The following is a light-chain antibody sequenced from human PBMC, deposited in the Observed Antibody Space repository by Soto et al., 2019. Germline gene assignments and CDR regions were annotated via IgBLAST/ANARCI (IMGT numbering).Light chain of an antibody. Sequence: DIQMTQSPSSLSASVGDRVTITCRASQSISSYLNWYQQKPGNAPKLLIYAASSLQSGVPSRFSGSGSGTDFTLTISSLQPEDFATYYCLQSYSSPPFTFGPGTKVDIK. CDR3: LQSYSSPPFT. CDR2: AAS. J-gene: IGKJ3*01. CDR1: QSISSY. V-gene: IGKV1-39*01.